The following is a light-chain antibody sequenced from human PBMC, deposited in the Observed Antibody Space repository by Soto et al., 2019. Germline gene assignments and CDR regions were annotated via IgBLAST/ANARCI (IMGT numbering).Light chain of an antibody. J-gene: IGKJ1*01. V-gene: IGKV3-20*01. CDR1: HWVTRDS. Sequence: ESGVRQSPGSVSLCPGERASLSCRASHWVTRDSFACYPQNPGQAPRLLIYGASSRAPDIPDRFSGRGSGTDFTLTVSSLVPEDFAVYYCQQYGSSPQTFGQGTKVDSK. CDR3: QQYGSSPQT. CDR2: GAS.